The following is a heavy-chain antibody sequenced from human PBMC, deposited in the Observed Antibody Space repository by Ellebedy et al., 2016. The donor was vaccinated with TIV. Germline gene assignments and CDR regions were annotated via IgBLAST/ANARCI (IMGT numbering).Heavy chain of an antibody. V-gene: IGHV3-23*01. J-gene: IGHJ4*02. D-gene: IGHD3-10*01. CDR1: RFTFSSFA. Sequence: GGSLRLSCAASRFTFSSFAMHWVRQPPGKGLAWLSVISADGRTISQADSVKGRFTITRDNSKNTLYAQMNRLTTEDTAVYYCAKGSSSGVSYDRLGFEYWGQGTVVTVSS. CDR2: ISADGRTI. CDR3: AKGSSSGVSYDRLGFEY.